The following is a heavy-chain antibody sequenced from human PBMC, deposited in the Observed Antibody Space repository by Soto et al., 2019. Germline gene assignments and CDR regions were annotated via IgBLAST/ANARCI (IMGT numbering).Heavy chain of an antibody. CDR1: GYTFTSYY. D-gene: IGHD2-15*01. CDR2: IIPIFGTA. J-gene: IGHJ6*02. Sequence: SVKVSCKASGYTFTSYYMHWVRQAPGQGLEWMGGIIPIFGTANYAQKFQGRVTITADESTSTAYMELSSLRSEDTAVYYCARGYCSGGSCYWANYYYYGMDVWGQGTTVTVSS. V-gene: IGHV1-69*13. CDR3: ARGYCSGGSCYWANYYYYGMDV.